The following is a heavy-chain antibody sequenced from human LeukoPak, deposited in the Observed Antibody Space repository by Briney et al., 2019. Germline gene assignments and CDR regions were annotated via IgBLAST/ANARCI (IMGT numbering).Heavy chain of an antibody. V-gene: IGHV3-23*01. CDR3: ARDPNGDYIGAFEF. CDR2: ITSAGAP. D-gene: IGHD4-17*01. Sequence: GGSLRLSCAASGFTFSNYAVMWVRQAPGQGLDWVSAITSAGAPRYADSVKGRFTISRDNSKNTLYLQMNSLRAEDTAQYFCARDPNGDYIGAFEFWGQGTGVTVSS. CDR1: GFTFSNYA. J-gene: IGHJ3*01.